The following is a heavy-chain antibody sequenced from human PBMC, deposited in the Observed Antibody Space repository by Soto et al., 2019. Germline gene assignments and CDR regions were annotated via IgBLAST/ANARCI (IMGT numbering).Heavy chain of an antibody. CDR2: INHSGST. CDR1: GGSFSGYY. J-gene: IGHJ4*02. Sequence: SETLSLTCAVYGGSFSGYYWSWNRQPPGKGLEWIGEINHSGSTNYNPSLKSRVTISVDTSKNQFSLKLSSVTAADTAVYYCARALPYYYDSSGTYYFDYWGQGTLVTVSS. V-gene: IGHV4-34*01. CDR3: ARALPYYYDSSGTYYFDY. D-gene: IGHD3-22*01.